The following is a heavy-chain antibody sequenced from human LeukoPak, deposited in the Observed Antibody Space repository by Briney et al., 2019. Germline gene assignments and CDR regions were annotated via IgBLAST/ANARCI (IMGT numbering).Heavy chain of an antibody. V-gene: IGHV3-7*01. CDR1: GFTFTDYW. Sequence: PGGSLRLSCAASGFTFTDYWMNWVRQVPGKGLEWVANINLAGSEEFYLESVRGRFTISRDNAKNSLSLQMNNLRDEDTAVYYCAVRKGDQTTAYWGQGTLVTVSA. D-gene: IGHD1-14*01. J-gene: IGHJ4*02. CDR2: INLAGSEE. CDR3: AVRKGDQTTAY.